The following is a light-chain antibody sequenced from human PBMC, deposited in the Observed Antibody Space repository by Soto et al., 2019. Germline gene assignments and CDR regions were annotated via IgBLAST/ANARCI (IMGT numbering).Light chain of an antibody. V-gene: IGLV2-23*02. CDR1: SSDVGSHNL. CDR3: CSYGGSRAV. Sequence: QSALTQPASVSGAPGQSITISCTRNSSDVGSHNLVSWYQQHPGQPPKLMIYEVSKRPLGVSARFSASKSGNTASLTISGLKAEVEADYYCCSYGGSRAVFGGGTQLTVL. CDR2: EVS. J-gene: IGLJ7*01.